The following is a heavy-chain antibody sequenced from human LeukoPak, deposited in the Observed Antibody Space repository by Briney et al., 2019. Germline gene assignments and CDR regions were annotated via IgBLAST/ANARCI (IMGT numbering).Heavy chain of an antibody. CDR3: ARDPTSRVAGLIYYYYYGMDV. Sequence: GGSLRLSCATSGFTFSNYAVSWVRQAPGKGLEWVSSISGSGGTTYYADSVKGRFTISRDNAKNSLYLQMNSLRAEDTAVYYCARDPTSRVAGLIYYYYYGMDVWGQGTTVTVSS. D-gene: IGHD6-19*01. J-gene: IGHJ6*02. CDR2: ISGSGGTT. V-gene: IGHV3-23*01. CDR1: GFTFSNYA.